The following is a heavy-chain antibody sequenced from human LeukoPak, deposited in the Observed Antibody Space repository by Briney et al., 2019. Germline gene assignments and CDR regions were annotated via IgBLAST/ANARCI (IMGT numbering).Heavy chain of an antibody. CDR1: GFTFISYG. CDR2: IWYDGSNK. V-gene: IGHV3-33*01. Sequence: GGSLILSGSSSGFTFISYGMHWVRQAPGKGLEWVAVIWYDGSNKYYADSVKGQFASSRDNSKNPLYLQMHSLRAEDTAVYYCAREDLGYCSSTSCHYDYWGQGTLVTVSS. D-gene: IGHD2-2*01. CDR3: AREDLGYCSSTSCHYDY. J-gene: IGHJ4*02.